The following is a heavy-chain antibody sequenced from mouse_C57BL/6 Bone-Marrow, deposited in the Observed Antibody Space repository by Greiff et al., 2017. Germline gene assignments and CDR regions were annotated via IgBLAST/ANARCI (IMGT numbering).Heavy chain of an antibody. D-gene: IGHD2-3*01. V-gene: IGHV1-63*01. Sequence: QVQLKESGAELVRPGTSVKMSCKASGYTFTNYWIGWAKQRPGHGLEWIGDIYPGGGYTNYNEKFKGKATLTADKSSSTAYMQFSSLTSEDSAIYYWARRGFDGYYPYAMDYWGQGTSVTVSS. CDR2: IYPGGGYT. CDR3: ARRGFDGYYPYAMDY. CDR1: GYTFTNYW. J-gene: IGHJ4*01.